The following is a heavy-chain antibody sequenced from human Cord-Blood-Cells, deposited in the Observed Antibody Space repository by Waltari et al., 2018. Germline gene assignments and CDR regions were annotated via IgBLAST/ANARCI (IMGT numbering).Heavy chain of an antibody. V-gene: IGHV4-59*01. CDR1: GGSISSYY. D-gene: IGHD5-12*01. CDR2: IYYSGST. Sequence: QVQLQESGPGLVKPSETLSLTCTVSGGSISSYYWSWLRQPPGKGLEWIGYIYYSGSTHYNPSLKSRVTISVDTSKNQFSLKLISVTAADTAVYYCARLAAGYSGYDFDYWGQGTLVTVSS. CDR3: ARLAAGYSGYDFDY. J-gene: IGHJ4*02.